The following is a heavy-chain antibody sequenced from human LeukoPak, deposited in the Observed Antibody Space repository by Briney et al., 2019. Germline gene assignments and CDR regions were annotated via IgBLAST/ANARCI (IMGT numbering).Heavy chain of an antibody. D-gene: IGHD3-10*01. CDR2: ISGSGVI. V-gene: IGHV4-4*07. J-gene: IGHJ5*02. CDR1: GGPITTYY. CDR3: ARDSGTTGEVKFDP. Sequence: SSETLSLTCTVSGGPITTYYLSWIRQSAGMGLEWIGRISGSGVITYNPSLKSRVILSLDTSNNHFSLKLISVTAADTAVYYCARDSGTTGEVKFDPWGQGMLVTVSS.